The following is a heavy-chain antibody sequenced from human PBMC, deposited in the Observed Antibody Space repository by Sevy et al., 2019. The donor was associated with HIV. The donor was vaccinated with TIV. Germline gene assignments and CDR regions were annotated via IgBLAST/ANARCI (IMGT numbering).Heavy chain of an antibody. CDR2: IWYNGTNI. J-gene: IGHJ4*02. CDR1: GFDFNIYG. D-gene: IGHD1-26*01. CDR3: ARDPRCAGTTCSRYY. Sequence: GGSLRLSCVASGFDFNIYGMHWVRQAPGKGLEWVAFIWYNGTNINYAESVKGRFTISRDNSNNTVFLQMKSLRRDDTAIYYCARDPRCAGTTCSRYYWGQGTMVTVSS. V-gene: IGHV3-30*02.